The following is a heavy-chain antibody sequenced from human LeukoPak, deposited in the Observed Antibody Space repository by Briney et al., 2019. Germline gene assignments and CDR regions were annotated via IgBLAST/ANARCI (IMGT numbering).Heavy chain of an antibody. CDR3: AKDRVAVAEVDWFDP. CDR1: GFTVSSNY. J-gene: IGHJ5*02. D-gene: IGHD6-19*01. Sequence: PGGSLRLSCAASGFTVSSNYMSWVRQAPGKGLEWVSVIYSGGSTYYADSVKGRFTISRDNSKNTLYLQMNSLRAEDTAVYYCAKDRVAVAEVDWFDPWGQGTLVTVSS. V-gene: IGHV3-66*01. CDR2: IYSGGST.